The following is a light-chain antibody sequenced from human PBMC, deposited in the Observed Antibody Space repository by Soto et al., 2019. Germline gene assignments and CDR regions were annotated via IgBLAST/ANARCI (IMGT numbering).Light chain of an antibody. CDR3: QQYASSPLT. V-gene: IGKV3-20*01. Sequence: EIVLPQSPGTLSLSSGERATLSCRASQSVRSNYLACYQHKPGQAPRLLIYGASSTATGIPDRFVGSGSATYFTLTIARLEPEEFAVYYWQQYASSPLTFGGGTKVEVK. CDR1: QSVRSNY. CDR2: GAS. J-gene: IGKJ4*01.